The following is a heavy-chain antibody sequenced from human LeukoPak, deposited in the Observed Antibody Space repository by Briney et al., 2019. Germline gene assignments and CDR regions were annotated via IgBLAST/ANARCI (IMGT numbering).Heavy chain of an antibody. CDR3: ARASRAFDY. Sequence: PGGSLRLSCAASGFTFDDYAMSWVRQAPGKGLEWVAVISYDGSNKYYADSVKGRFTISRDNSKNTLYLQMNSLRAEDTAVYYCARASRAFDYWGQGTLVTVSS. D-gene: IGHD2-2*01. CDR2: ISYDGSNK. CDR1: GFTFDDYA. J-gene: IGHJ4*02. V-gene: IGHV3-30-3*01.